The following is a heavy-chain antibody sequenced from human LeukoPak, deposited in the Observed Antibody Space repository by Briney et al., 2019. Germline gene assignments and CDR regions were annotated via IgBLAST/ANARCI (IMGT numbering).Heavy chain of an antibody. J-gene: IGHJ6*03. V-gene: IGHV4-61*02. CDR2: IYTSGST. CDR3: ARDLQVGGGYYYYYMDV. CDR1: GGSISSGSCY. Sequence: SETLSLTCTVSGGSISSGSCYWSWIRQPAGKGLEWIGRIYTSGSTNLNPSLKSRVTMSIDTSKNQFSLKLSSVTAADTAVYYCARDLQVGGGYYYYYMDVWGKGTTVTVSS. D-gene: IGHD3-16*01.